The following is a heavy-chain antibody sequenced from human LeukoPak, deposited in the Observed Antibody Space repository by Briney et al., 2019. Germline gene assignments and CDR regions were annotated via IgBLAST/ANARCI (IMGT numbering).Heavy chain of an antibody. CDR2: INHSGST. J-gene: IGHJ1*01. Sequence: SETLSLTCAVYGGSFSGYYWSWIRQPPGKGLEWIGEINHSGSTNYNPSLKSRVTISVDTSKNQFSLKLSSVTAADTAVYYCATQWELRGHAEYFQHWGQGTLVTVSS. CDR3: ATQWELRGHAEYFQH. V-gene: IGHV4-34*01. CDR1: GGSFSGYY. D-gene: IGHD1-26*01.